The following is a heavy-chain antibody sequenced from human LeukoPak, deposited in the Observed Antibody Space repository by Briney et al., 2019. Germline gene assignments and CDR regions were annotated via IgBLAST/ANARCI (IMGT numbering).Heavy chain of an antibody. D-gene: IGHD2-15*01. Sequence: GGSLRLSCAASGFTFSSYWMHWVRQGPGKGLVWVSRIYSDGSRTTYADSVKGRFTISRDNSKNTLYLQMNSLRAEDMAIYYCAKGPVVTFDIWGQGTMVTVSS. CDR3: AKGPVVTFDI. CDR1: GFTFSSYW. V-gene: IGHV3-74*01. J-gene: IGHJ3*02. CDR2: IYSDGSRT.